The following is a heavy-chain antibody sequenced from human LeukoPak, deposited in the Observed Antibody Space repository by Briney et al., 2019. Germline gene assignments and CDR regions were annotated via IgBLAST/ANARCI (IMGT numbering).Heavy chain of an antibody. CDR1: GFTFSSYG. D-gene: IGHD2-15*01. Sequence: GGSLRLSCAASGFTFSSYGMHWVRQAPGKGLEWVAVIWYDGSNKYYADSVKGRFTISRDNSKNTLYLQMNSLRAEDTAVYYCAKVGLHPYMDVWGKGTTVTVSS. CDR2: IWYDGSNK. J-gene: IGHJ6*03. V-gene: IGHV3-33*06. CDR3: AKVGLHPYMDV.